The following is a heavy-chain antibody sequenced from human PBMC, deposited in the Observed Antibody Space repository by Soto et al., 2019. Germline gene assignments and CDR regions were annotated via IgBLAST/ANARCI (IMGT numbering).Heavy chain of an antibody. CDR3: ARDRGYCTNGICNPLDY. J-gene: IGHJ4*02. V-gene: IGHV1-69*13. CDR1: GGSFSNFG. D-gene: IGHD2-8*01. Sequence: SVKVSCKAPGGSFSNFGISWVRRAPGQGLEWMGGIVPVFGRPNYAQRFRGRLTITADESTSTAYMELSSLRSEDTAVYYCARDRGYCTNGICNPLDYWGQGTLVTVSS. CDR2: IVPVFGRP.